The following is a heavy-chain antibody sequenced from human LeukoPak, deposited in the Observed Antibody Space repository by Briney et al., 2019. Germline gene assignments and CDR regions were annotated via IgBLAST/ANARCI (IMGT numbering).Heavy chain of an antibody. D-gene: IGHD5-24*01. J-gene: IGHJ6*02. Sequence: SETLSLTCAVYGGSFSGYYWSWIRQPPGKGLEWIGEINHSGSTNYNPSLKSRVTISVDTSKNQLSLKLSSVTAADTAVYYCARGLNYDYYYYYGMDVWGQGTTVTVSS. CDR1: GGSFSGYY. CDR3: ARGLNYDYYYYYGMDV. CDR2: INHSGST. V-gene: IGHV4-34*01.